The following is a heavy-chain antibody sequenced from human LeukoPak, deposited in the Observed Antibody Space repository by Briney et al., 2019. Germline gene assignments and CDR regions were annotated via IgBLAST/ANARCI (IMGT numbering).Heavy chain of an antibody. Sequence: SSETLSLTCTVSGGSISSYHWSWIRLPAGKGLEWIGHIYTTGNTNYNPSLKSRVTMSVDTSKNQFSLKLSSVTATDTAVYYCARTLAKGYYFDSWGQGTLVTVSS. J-gene: IGHJ4*02. D-gene: IGHD4/OR15-4a*01. CDR3: ARTLAKGYYFDS. CDR1: GGSISSYH. V-gene: IGHV4-4*07. CDR2: IYTTGNT.